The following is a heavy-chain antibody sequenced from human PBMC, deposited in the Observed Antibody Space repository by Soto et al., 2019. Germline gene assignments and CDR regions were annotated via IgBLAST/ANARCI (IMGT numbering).Heavy chain of an antibody. CDR2: ISGSGGST. D-gene: IGHD3-16*01. J-gene: IGHJ3*02. CDR3: AKDLGGVNTVHDDAFDI. CDR1: GFTFSSYA. Sequence: PGGSLRLSCAASGFTFSSYAMSWVRQAPGKGLEWVSAISGSGGSTYYADSVKGRFTISRDNSKNTLYLQMNSLRAEDTAVYYCAKDLGGVNTVHDDAFDIWGQGTMVTVSS. V-gene: IGHV3-23*01.